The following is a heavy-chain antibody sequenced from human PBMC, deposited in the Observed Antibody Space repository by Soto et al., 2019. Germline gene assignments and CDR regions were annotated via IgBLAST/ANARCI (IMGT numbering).Heavy chain of an antibody. D-gene: IGHD2-21*02. CDR1: GFTFSSYW. CDR3: ARNGDGHHDFLDY. CDR2: IDEDGSEY. V-gene: IGHV3-7*01. J-gene: IGHJ4*02. Sequence: EVHLEESGGGLVHPGGSLRLSCAASGFTFSSYWMNWVRHAPGKGLEWVANIDEDGSEYNDAESVRGRVTISRDNAKNTLYLQMNSLRAADTAVYYCARNGDGHHDFLDYWGQGILVSVSS.